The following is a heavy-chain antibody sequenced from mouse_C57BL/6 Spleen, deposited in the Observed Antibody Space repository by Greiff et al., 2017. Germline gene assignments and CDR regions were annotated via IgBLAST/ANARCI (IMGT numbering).Heavy chain of an antibody. CDR3: ARSNYGSSYGYFDV. D-gene: IGHD1-1*01. CDR2: INPNNGGT. CDR1: GYTFTDYN. Sequence: EVQLQQSGPELVKPGASVTIPCKASGYTFTDYNMDWVKQSHGKSLEWIGDINPNNGGTIYNQKFKGKATLTVDKSSSTAYMELRSLTSEDTAVYYCARSNYGSSYGYFDVWGTGTTVTVSS. V-gene: IGHV1-18*01. J-gene: IGHJ1*03.